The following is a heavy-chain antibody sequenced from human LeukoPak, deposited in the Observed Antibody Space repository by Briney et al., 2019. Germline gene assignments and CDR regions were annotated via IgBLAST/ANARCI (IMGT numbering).Heavy chain of an antibody. CDR2: ISGSDTGT. CDR1: GFTFSSYA. J-gene: IGHJ4*02. CDR3: AKGASGRCTGAICYALDY. Sequence: GGSLRLSCAASGFTFSSYAMSWGRQARGKGLEGVSAISGSDTGTYYADSVKGRFIISRDNSKNTLYLQMNSLRAEDTAIYYCAKGASGRCTGAICYALDYWGQGTLVAVSS. D-gene: IGHD2-15*01. V-gene: IGHV3-23*01.